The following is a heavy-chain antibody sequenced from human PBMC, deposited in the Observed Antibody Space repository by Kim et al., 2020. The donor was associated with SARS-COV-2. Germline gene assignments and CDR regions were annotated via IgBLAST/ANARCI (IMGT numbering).Heavy chain of an antibody. V-gene: IGHV6-1*01. J-gene: IGHJ4*02. CDR2: TYYRSKWYN. Sequence: SQTLSLTCAISGDSVSSNSAAWNWIRQSPSRGLEWLGRTYYRSKWYNDYAVSVKSRITINPDTSKNQFSLQLNSVTPEDTAVYYCARGTYYDILTGYPPFDYWGQGTLVTVSS. D-gene: IGHD3-9*01. CDR1: GDSVSSNSAA. CDR3: ARGTYYDILTGYPPFDY.